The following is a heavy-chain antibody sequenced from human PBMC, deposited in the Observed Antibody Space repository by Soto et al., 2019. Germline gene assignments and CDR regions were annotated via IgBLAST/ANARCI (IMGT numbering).Heavy chain of an antibody. CDR2: IIPILGIA. CDR3: VRVGYCSSTSCPPDWFDP. V-gene: IGHV1-69*02. J-gene: IGHJ5*02. D-gene: IGHD2-2*01. Sequence: QVQLVQSGAEVKKPGSSVKVSCKASGGTFSSYTISWVRQAPGQGLEWMGRIIPILGIANYAQKFQGRVTITADKSTSTAYMELSSLRSEDTAVYYCVRVGYCSSTSCPPDWFDPWGQGTLVTVSS. CDR1: GGTFSSYT.